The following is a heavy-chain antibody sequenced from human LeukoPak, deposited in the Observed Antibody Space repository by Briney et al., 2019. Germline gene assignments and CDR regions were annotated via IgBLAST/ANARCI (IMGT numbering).Heavy chain of an antibody. J-gene: IGHJ5*02. Sequence: SETLSLTCTVSGGSISSSSYYWGWIRQPPGKGLEWIGSIYYSGSTYYNPSLKSRVTISVDTSKNQFSLKLSSVTAADTAVYYCARGLGVVPAAIVNWFDPWGQGTLVTVSS. CDR2: IYYSGST. CDR3: ARGLGVVPAAIVNWFDP. D-gene: IGHD2-2*01. V-gene: IGHV4-39*07. CDR1: GGSISSSSYY.